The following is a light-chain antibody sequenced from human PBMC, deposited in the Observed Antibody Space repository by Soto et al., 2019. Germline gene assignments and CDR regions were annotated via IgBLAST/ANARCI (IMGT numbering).Light chain of an antibody. V-gene: IGKV1-6*01. Sequence: AIHMSQSPSSLSASVGDRFTISCRASRDIRNVLAWYQHAPGKDPKVLIYRASILHSGVPSRFRGSGSGTDFTLTISSLLPEDFETYYCLQDFNYPITFGQGTRLEIK. J-gene: IGKJ5*01. CDR3: LQDFNYPIT. CDR1: RDIRNV. CDR2: RAS.